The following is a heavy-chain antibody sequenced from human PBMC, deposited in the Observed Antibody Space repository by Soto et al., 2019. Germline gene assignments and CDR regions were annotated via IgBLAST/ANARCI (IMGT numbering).Heavy chain of an antibody. V-gene: IGHV3-9*01. D-gene: IGHD4-17*01. CDR3: AKEDQIHGDSMPYFDY. Sequence: EVQLVESGGGLVQPGRSLRLSCAASGFTFDDYAMHWVRQAPGKGLEWVSSISWNSGSIGYADSVKGRFTISRDNAKNSLYLQMNSLRAEDTALYYCAKEDQIHGDSMPYFDYWGQGTLVTVSS. CDR1: GFTFDDYA. J-gene: IGHJ4*02. CDR2: ISWNSGSI.